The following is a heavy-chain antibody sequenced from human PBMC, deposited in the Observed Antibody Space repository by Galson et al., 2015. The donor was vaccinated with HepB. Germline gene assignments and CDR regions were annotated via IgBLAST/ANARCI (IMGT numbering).Heavy chain of an antibody. J-gene: IGHJ5*02. Sequence: SVTVSCKASGSTFTGYYMHWVRQAPGQGLEWMGWINPNSGGTNYAQKFQGRVTMTRDTSISTAYMELSRLRSDDTAVYYCAREDSSGWSGWFDPWGQGTLVTVSS. V-gene: IGHV1-2*02. D-gene: IGHD6-19*01. CDR2: INPNSGGT. CDR3: AREDSSGWSGWFDP. CDR1: GSTFTGYY.